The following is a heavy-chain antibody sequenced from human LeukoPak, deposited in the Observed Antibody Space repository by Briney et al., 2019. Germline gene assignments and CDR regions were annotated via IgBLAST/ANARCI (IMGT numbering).Heavy chain of an antibody. CDR1: AASISDYY. Sequence: PSETLSLTCSVSAASISDYYWSWIRLPPGKGLEWIGYIYYSGTTNYNPSLKRRVTISKDPSKNQISLKLTSVTHADTAVYYCARGSNWFDPWGQGILVTVSS. J-gene: IGHJ5*02. CDR3: ARGSNWFDP. D-gene: IGHD6-6*01. V-gene: IGHV4-59*01. CDR2: IYYSGTT.